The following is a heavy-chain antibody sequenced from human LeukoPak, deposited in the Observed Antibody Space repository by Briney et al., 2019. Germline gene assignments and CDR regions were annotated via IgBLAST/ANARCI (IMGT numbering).Heavy chain of an antibody. V-gene: IGHV3-21*01. CDR3: ARGKFWSGYFLDY. CDR2: ISSSSSYI. D-gene: IGHD3-3*01. Sequence: GGSLRLSCGASGFTFSSYAMSWVRQAPGKGLEWVSSISSSSSYIYYADSVKGRFTISRDNAKNSLYLQMNSLRAEDTAVYYCARGKFWSGYFLDYWGQGTLVTVSS. J-gene: IGHJ4*02. CDR1: GFTFSSYA.